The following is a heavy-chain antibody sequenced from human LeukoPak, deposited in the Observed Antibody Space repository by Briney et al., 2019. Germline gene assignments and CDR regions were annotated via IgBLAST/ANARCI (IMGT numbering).Heavy chain of an antibody. CDR2: IYHSGST. V-gene: IGHV4-4*02. J-gene: IGHJ4*02. D-gene: IGHD6-13*01. CDR1: GGSISSNNW. CDR3: AAPSIAAAGRGVNFDY. Sequence: PSETLSLTCAVSGGSISSNNWWSWVRQPPGKGLEWIGEIYHSGSTNYNPSLKSRVTISVDKSKNQFSLKLSSVTAADTAVYYCAAPSIAAAGRGVNFDYWGQGTLVTVSS.